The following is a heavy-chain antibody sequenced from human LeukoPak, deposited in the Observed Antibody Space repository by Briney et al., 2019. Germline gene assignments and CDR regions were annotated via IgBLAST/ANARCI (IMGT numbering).Heavy chain of an antibody. V-gene: IGHV5-51*01. D-gene: IGHD2-21*02. J-gene: IGHJ3*01. CDR1: GHTFSISW. CDR2: IYVGDSDT. Sequence: GDSLKISCKGSGHTFSISWIGWVRQKPGEGLEWMGIIYVGDSDTRYNPSFQGQVTISADRSTSTAYLQWSSLKSSDTAIYHCARCGHYDAYRVWGQGTLVSVSS. CDR3: ARCGHYDAYRV.